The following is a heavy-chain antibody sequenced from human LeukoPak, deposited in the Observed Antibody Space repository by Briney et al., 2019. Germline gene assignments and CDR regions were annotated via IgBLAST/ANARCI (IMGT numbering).Heavy chain of an antibody. CDR3: AKDQPKGTMVRGVIDY. Sequence: PGGSLRLSCAASGFTFSSYAMSWVRQAPGKGLEWVSAISGSGGSTYYADSVKGRFTISRDNSKNTLYLQMNSLRAEDTAVYYCAKDQPKGTMVRGVIDYWGQGTLVTVSS. V-gene: IGHV3-23*01. J-gene: IGHJ4*02. D-gene: IGHD3-10*01. CDR2: ISGSGGST. CDR1: GFTFSSYA.